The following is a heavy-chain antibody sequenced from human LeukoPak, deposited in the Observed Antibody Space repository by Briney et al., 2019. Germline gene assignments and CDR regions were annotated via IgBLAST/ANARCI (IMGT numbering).Heavy chain of an antibody. V-gene: IGHV4-30-4*08. CDR3: ARFRQRWLQSYYFDY. CDR1: DGSISSGDYY. Sequence: PSQTLSLTCTVSDGSISSGDYYWSWIRQPPGKGLEWIGYIYYSGSTYYNPSLKSRVTISVDTSKNQFSLKLSSVTAADTAVYYCARFRQRWLQSYYFDYWGQGTLVTVSS. D-gene: IGHD5-24*01. J-gene: IGHJ4*02. CDR2: IYYSGST.